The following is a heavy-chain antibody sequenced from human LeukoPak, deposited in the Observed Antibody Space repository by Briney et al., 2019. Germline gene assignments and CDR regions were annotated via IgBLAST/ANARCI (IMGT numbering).Heavy chain of an antibody. CDR2: IRSKAYGGTT. CDR1: GFTFGDYA. D-gene: IGHD2-2*01. V-gene: IGHV3-49*03. CDR3: TFPNCNSTSCYRD. J-gene: IGHJ4*02. Sequence: GGSLRLSCTASGFTFGDYAMSWFRQAPGKGLEWVGFIRSKAYGGTTEYAASVKGRFTISRDDSKSIAYLQMNSLKTEDTAVYYCTFPNCNSTSCYRDWGQGTLVTVSS.